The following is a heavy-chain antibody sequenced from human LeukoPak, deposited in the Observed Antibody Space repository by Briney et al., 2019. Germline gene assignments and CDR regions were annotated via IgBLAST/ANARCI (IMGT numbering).Heavy chain of an antibody. D-gene: IGHD4-11*01. CDR1: GYTFTSYD. V-gene: IGHV1-8*01. Sequence: ASVTVSCKASGYTFTSYDINWVRQALGQGLEWMGWMNPNSGNTGYAQKFQGRVTMTRNTSISTAYMELSSLRSEDTAVYYCARSDDYSNYDWFDPWGQGTLVTVSS. J-gene: IGHJ5*02. CDR3: ARSDDYSNYDWFDP. CDR2: MNPNSGNT.